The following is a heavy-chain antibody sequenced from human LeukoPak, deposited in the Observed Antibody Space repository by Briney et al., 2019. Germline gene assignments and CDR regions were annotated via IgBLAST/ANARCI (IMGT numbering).Heavy chain of an antibody. CDR3: AKFIYDIPSHYYYYYMDV. Sequence: GGSLRLSCAASGFTFSSYGMSWVRQAPGKGLEWVSAISGSGGSTYYADSVKGRFTISRDNSKNTLYLQMNSLRAEDTAVFYCAKFIYDIPSHYYYYYMDVWGKGTTVTISS. CDR1: GFTFSSYG. V-gene: IGHV3-23*01. CDR2: ISGSGGST. J-gene: IGHJ6*03. D-gene: IGHD3-9*01.